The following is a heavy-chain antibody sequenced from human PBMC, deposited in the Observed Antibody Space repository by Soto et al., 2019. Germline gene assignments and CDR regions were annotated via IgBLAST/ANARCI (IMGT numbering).Heavy chain of an antibody. Sequence: GGSLRLSCAASGFTFSSYGMHWVRQAPGKGLEWVAVIWYDGSNKYYADSVKGRFTISRDNSKNTLYLQMNSLRAEDTVVFSCPRDPYCTNVVCAGPASCSFVLWGRGPLFT. CDR2: IWYDGSNK. CDR3: PRDPYCTNVVCAGPASCSFVL. V-gene: IGHV3-33*08. CDR1: GFTFSSYG. J-gene: IGHJ2*01. D-gene: IGHD2-8*01.